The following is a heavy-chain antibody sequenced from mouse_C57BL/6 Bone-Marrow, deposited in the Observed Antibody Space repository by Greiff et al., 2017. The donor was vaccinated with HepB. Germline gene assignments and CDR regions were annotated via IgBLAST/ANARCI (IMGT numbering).Heavy chain of an antibody. CDR2: IYPGDGDT. CDR3: ARGDSTTVVADYAMDY. CDR1: GYAFSSSW. J-gene: IGHJ4*01. Sequence: QVQLQQPGAELVKPGASVKISCKASGYAFSSSWMNWVKQRPGKGLEWIGRIYPGDGDTNYNGKFKGKATLTADKSSSTAYMQLSSLTSEDSAVYFCARGDSTTVVADYAMDYWGQGTSVTVSS. D-gene: IGHD1-1*01. V-gene: IGHV1-82*01.